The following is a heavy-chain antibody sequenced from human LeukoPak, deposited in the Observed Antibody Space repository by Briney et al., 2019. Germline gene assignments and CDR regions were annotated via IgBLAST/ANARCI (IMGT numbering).Heavy chain of an antibody. CDR3: ARDDTPYSGDWYLLGLNY. J-gene: IGHJ4*01. Sequence: PGGSLRLSCALSGFTFRDYGMSWVRQAPGRGLQWVSGIHWYGGRTAYADSVKGRFPISRDHAENSLLLQMKILRAEEPALYYCARDDTPYSGDWYLLGLNYWGHGTLVTDSS. CDR2: IHWYGGRT. CDR1: GFTFRDYG. D-gene: IGHD6-13*01. V-gene: IGHV3-20*04.